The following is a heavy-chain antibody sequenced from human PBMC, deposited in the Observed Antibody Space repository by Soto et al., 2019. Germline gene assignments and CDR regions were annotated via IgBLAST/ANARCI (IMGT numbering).Heavy chain of an antibody. Sequence: SETLSLTCTVSSVSIYSGSFHWGWIRQPPGKGLEWIGSINCSGSTYYNPSLKSRVTISVDTSKNQFSLNLRSVTAADTAVYYCARRHAPRYTTGNNHFDFWGQGSLVTVS. D-gene: IGHD1-1*01. V-gene: IGHV4-39*01. J-gene: IGHJ4*02. CDR2: INCSGST. CDR1: SVSIYSGSFH. CDR3: ARRHAPRYTTGNNHFDF.